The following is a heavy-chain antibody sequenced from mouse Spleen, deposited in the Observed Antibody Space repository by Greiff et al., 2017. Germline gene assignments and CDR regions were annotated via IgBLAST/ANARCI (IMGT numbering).Heavy chain of an antibody. V-gene: IGHV5-12-2*01. CDR3: ARRGGYYGFAY. Sequence: EVQLVESGGGLVQPGGSLKLSCAASGFTFSSYTMSWVRQTPEKRLEWVAYISNGGGSTYYPDTVKGRFTISRDNAKNTLYLQMSSLKSEDTAMYYCARRGGYYGFAYWGQGTLVTVSA. CDR1: GFTFSSYT. D-gene: IGHD1-1*01. CDR2: ISNGGGST. J-gene: IGHJ3*01.